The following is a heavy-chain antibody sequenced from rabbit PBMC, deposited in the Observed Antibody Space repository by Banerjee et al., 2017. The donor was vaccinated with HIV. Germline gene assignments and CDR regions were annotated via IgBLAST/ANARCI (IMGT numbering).Heavy chain of an antibody. V-gene: IGHV1S45*01. CDR3: ARAGSGYATGAFDP. Sequence: QEQLEESGGDLVKPGASLTLTCTASGFSFSSSYYMCWVRQAPGKGLEWIACIDGGVSGSTYYANWAKGRFTISKTSSTTVTLQLTSLTVADTATYFCARAGSGYATGAFDPWGPGTLVT. CDR2: IDGGVSGST. J-gene: IGHJ2*01. D-gene: IGHD8-1*01. CDR1: GFSFSSSYY.